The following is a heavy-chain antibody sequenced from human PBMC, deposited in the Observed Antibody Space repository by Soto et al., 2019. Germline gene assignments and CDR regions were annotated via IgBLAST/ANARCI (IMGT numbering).Heavy chain of an antibody. V-gene: IGHV3-23*01. CDR2: ITGSGHST. CDR3: ARDFKAYFGYNYLEY. D-gene: IGHD2-21*01. CDR1: GFTFSSYA. Sequence: ETLSLSCAVSGFTFSSYAMTWVRQAPGKGLEWVSTITGSGHSTYYTDAVKGRFIVSRDNIKNTVDLQMNSLRAEDAAIYYCARDFKAYFGYNYLEYWGRETLVTVSS. J-gene: IGHJ4*02.